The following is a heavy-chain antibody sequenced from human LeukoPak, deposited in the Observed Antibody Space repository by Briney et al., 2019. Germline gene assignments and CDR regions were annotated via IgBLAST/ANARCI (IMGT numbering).Heavy chain of an antibody. V-gene: IGHV4-59*08. CDR1: GGSISSYY. J-gene: IGHJ6*02. CDR3: ARGAAVGDV. D-gene: IGHD6-19*01. CDR2: IYYSGST. Sequence: SETLSLTCTVSGGSISSYYWSWIRQPPGKGLEWIGYIYYSGSTNYNPSLKSRVTISVDTSKNQFSLKLSSVTAADTAVYYRARGAAVGDVWGQGTTVTVSS.